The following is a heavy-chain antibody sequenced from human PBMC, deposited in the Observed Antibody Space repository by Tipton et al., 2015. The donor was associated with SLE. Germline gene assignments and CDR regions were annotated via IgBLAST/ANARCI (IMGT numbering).Heavy chain of an antibody. CDR2: INHSGST. D-gene: IGHD1-1*01. J-gene: IGHJ4*02. CDR3: ARALWKSGDY. CDR1: GGSFSGYY. V-gene: IGHV4-34*01. Sequence: TLSLTCAVYGGSFSGYYWSWIRQPPGKGLEWIGEINHSGSTNHNPSLKSRVTISVDTSKNQLSLKLSAVTAADTAVYYCARALWKSGDYWGQGTLVTVS.